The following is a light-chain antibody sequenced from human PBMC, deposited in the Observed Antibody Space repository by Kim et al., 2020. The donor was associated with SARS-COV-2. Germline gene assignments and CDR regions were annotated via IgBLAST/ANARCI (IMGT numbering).Light chain of an antibody. V-gene: IGLV3-19*01. CDR3: NSRDSSTNHLV. CDR2: GKN. CDR1: SLRNYY. J-gene: IGLJ2*01. Sequence: SYELTQDPAVSVALGQTVRITCQGDSLRNYYANWYQQKTGQAPVVVIYGKNNRLSGIPDRFSGSNSGSTASLTITGAQAEDEADYYCNSRDSSTNHLVFG.